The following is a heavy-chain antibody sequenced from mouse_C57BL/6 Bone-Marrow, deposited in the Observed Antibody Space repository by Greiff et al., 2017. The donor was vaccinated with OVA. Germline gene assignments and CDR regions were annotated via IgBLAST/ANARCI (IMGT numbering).Heavy chain of an antibody. V-gene: IGHV1-85*01. CDR2: IYPRDGST. Sequence: VQLVESGPELVKPGASVKLSCKASGYTFTSYDINWVKQRPGQGLEWIGWIYPRDGSTKYNEKFKGKATLTVDTSSSTAYMELHSLTSEDSAVYFCARNAWFAYWGQGTLVTVSA. J-gene: IGHJ3*01. CDR1: GYTFTSYD. CDR3: ARNAWFAY.